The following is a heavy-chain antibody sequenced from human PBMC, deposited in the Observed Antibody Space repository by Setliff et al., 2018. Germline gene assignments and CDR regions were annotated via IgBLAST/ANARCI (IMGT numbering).Heavy chain of an antibody. D-gene: IGHD6-19*01. CDR2: IKQDGSEK. V-gene: IGHV3-7*01. Sequence: GGSLRLSCAASGFTFSSYWMSWVRQAPGKGLEWVANIKQDGSEKYYVDSVKGRFTVSRDNDRNSVSLQMNSLRAEDTGVYYCVAGRMWLPVGDYWGQGALVTVSS. CDR3: VAGRMWLPVGDY. J-gene: IGHJ4*02. CDR1: GFTFSSYW.